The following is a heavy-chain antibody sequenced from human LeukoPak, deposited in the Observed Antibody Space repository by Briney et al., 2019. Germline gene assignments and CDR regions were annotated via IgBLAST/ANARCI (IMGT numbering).Heavy chain of an antibody. D-gene: IGHD6-19*01. CDR2: ISSLSSES. Sequence: PGGSLRLSCAGSGFTFSDYYMNWVRQAPGKGLEGVSYISSLSSESNYADSVKGRFTISRDNAKSSLYLQMNSLRAEDTAVYYCARSIAVAGDLDSWGQGTLVTVSS. CDR3: ARSIAVAGDLDS. CDR1: GFTFSDYY. J-gene: IGHJ4*02. V-gene: IGHV3-11*06.